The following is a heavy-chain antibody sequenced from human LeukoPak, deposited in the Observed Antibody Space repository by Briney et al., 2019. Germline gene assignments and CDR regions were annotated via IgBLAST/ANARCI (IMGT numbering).Heavy chain of an antibody. V-gene: IGHV1-69*13. D-gene: IGHD2-21*02. CDR1: GGTFSSYA. J-gene: IGHJ4*02. CDR2: IIPIFGTA. CDR3: ARGTYCGGDCYSPVDY. Sequence: EASVKVSCKASGGTFSSYAISWVRQAPGQGLEWMGGIIPIFGTANYAQKFQGRVTITADESTNTAYMELSSLRSEDTAVYYCARGTYCGGDCYSPVDYWGQGTLVTVSS.